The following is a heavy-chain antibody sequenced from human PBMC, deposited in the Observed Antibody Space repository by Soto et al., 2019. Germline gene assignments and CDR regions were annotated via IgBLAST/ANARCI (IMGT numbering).Heavy chain of an antibody. CDR2: IITILGIA. CDR1: GGTFSSYT. J-gene: IGHJ4*02. Sequence: QVQLVQSGAEVKKPGSSVKVSCKASGGTFSSYTISWVRQAPGQGLEWMGRIITILGIANYAQKFQGRVTITADKSTSTAYMELSSLRSEDTAVYYCAPYGSGSAYFDYWGQGTLVTVSS. CDR3: APYGSGSAYFDY. D-gene: IGHD3-10*01. V-gene: IGHV1-69*02.